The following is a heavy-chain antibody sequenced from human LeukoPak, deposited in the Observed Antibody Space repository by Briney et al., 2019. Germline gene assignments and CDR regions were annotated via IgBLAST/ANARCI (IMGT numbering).Heavy chain of an antibody. V-gene: IGHV3-48*03. Sequence: LAGGSLRLSCATSGFTFSRYDYNWVRQAPGKGPEWISYISISGVTKYYADSVRGRFTVSRDNARDSLYLQMDSLRAEDTATYYCTSHGSTYYFDYCGQGTQVTVSS. CDR3: TSHGSTYYFDY. D-gene: IGHD5/OR15-5a*01. CDR1: GFTFSRYD. CDR2: ISISGVTK. J-gene: IGHJ4*02.